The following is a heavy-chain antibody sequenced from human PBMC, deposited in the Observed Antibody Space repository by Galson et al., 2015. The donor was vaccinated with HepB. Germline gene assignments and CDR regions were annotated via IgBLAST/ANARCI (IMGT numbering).Heavy chain of an antibody. Sequence: SLRLSCAASGFTFSSYSMNWVRQAPGKGLEWVSYISSSSSTIYYADSVKGRFTISRDNAKNSLYLQMNSLRAEDTAVYYCARVSRTIFGVVGPPVWGQGTMVTVSS. V-gene: IGHV3-48*01. CDR3: ARVSRTIFGVVGPPV. D-gene: IGHD3-3*01. CDR1: GFTFSSYS. J-gene: IGHJ3*01. CDR2: ISSSSSTI.